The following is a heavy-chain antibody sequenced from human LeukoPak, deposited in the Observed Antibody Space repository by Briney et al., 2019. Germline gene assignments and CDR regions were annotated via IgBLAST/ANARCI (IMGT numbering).Heavy chain of an antibody. CDR1: GGTFSSYA. Sequence: SVKVSCKASGGTFSSYAISWVRQAPGQGLEWMGRIIPIFGTANYAQKFQGRVTITTDESTSTAYMELSSLRSEDTAVHYCARVGLKDYYYYMDVWGKGTTVTVSS. J-gene: IGHJ6*03. D-gene: IGHD3/OR15-3a*01. CDR3: ARVGLKDYYYYMDV. V-gene: IGHV1-69*05. CDR2: IIPIFGTA.